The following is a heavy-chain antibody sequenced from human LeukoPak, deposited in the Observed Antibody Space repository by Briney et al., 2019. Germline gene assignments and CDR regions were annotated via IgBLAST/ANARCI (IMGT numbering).Heavy chain of an antibody. J-gene: IGHJ4*02. CDR2: INPNSGGT. Sequence: GASVKVSCKTSGYIFTGYYIHWVRQAPGQGLEWMGWINPNSGGTKYAQKFQGRVTMTSDTSITTAYMDLSRLRSDDTAVYYCVSFVVVASTRVNWGQGTLVTVSS. CDR1: GYIFTGYY. CDR3: VSFVVVASTRVN. D-gene: IGHD2-21*02. V-gene: IGHV1-2*02.